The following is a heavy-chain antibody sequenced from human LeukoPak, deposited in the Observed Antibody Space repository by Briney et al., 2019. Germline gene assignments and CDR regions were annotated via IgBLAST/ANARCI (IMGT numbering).Heavy chain of an antibody. D-gene: IGHD6-19*01. CDR2: MNPNSGNT. CDR1: GYTFTSYD. J-gene: IGHJ6*02. CDR3: ARGGRWLVLGYYYGMDV. Sequence: GASVTVSCKASGYTFTSYDIHWVRQATGQGLEWMGWMNPNSGNTGYAQKFQGRVTMTRNTSISTAYMELSSLRSEDTAVYYCARGGRWLVLGYYYGMDVWGQGTTVTVSS. V-gene: IGHV1-8*01.